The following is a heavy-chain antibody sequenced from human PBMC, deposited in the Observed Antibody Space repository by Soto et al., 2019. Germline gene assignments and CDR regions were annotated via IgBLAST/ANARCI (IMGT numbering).Heavy chain of an antibody. CDR1: GFSISSYW. CDR3: AGGSGWLSDY. CDR2: IRKDGREK. J-gene: IGHJ4*02. V-gene: IGHV3-7*03. Sequence: EVQLVESGGGLVQPGGSLRLSCAASGFSISSYWMNWVRQAPGKGLEWVAIIRKDGREKYYVDSVKGRFTISRDNAKNSLSPQMNSPRDDATAVYYCAGGSGWLSDYWGRGTLVTVSS. D-gene: IGHD6-19*01.